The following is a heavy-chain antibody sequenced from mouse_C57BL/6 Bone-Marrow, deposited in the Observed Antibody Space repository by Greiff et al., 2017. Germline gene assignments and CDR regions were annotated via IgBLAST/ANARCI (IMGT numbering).Heavy chain of an antibody. D-gene: IGHD2-2*01. J-gene: IGHJ2*01. CDR2: ISYDGSN. CDR1: GYSITSGYY. CDR3: ASGRLRFDY. Sequence: DVKLVESGPGLVKPSQSLSLTCSVTGYSITSGYYWNWIRQFPGNKLEWMGYISYDGSNNYNPSLKNRISITRDTSKNQFFLKLNSVTTEDTATYYCASGRLRFDYWGQGTTLTVSS. V-gene: IGHV3-6*01.